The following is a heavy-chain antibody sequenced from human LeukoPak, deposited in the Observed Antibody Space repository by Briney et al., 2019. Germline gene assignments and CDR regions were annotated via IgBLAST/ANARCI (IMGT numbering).Heavy chain of an antibody. J-gene: IGHJ4*02. CDR1: GGTFSSYA. V-gene: IGHV1-69*13. Sequence: SVKVSCKASGGTFSSYAISWVRQAPGQGLEWMGGIIPIFGTANYAQKFQGRVTITADESTSTAYMELSSLRSEDTAVYYCARDPIYYDSGGYGGGFDYWGQGTLVTVSS. CDR2: IIPIFGTA. D-gene: IGHD3-22*01. CDR3: ARDPIYYDSGGYGGGFDY.